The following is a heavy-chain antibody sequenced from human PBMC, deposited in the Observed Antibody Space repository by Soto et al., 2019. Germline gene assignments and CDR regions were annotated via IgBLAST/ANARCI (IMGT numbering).Heavy chain of an antibody. CDR1: GGSISSSSYY. J-gene: IGHJ5*02. Sequence: SETLSLTCTVSGGSISSSSYYWGWIRQPPGKGLEWIGSIYYSGSTYYSPSLKSRVTISVDTSKNQFSLKLSSVTAADTAVYYCARHEVDYYGSGTNWFDPWGQGTLVTVSS. CDR3: ARHEVDYYGSGTNWFDP. D-gene: IGHD3-10*01. CDR2: IYYSGST. V-gene: IGHV4-39*01.